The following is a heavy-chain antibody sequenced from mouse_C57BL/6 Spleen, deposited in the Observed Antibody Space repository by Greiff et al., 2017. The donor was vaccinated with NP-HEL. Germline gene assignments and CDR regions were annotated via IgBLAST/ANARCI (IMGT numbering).Heavy chain of an antibody. CDR2: INPSTGGT. V-gene: IGHV1-42*01. CDR1: GYSFTGYY. CDR3: ARLRHPYPMDY. Sequence: EVQLQQSGPELVKPGASVKISCKASGYSFTGYYMNWVKQSPEKSLEWIGEINPSTGGTTYNQKFKAKATLTVDKSSSTAYMQLKSLTSEDSAVYYCARLRHPYPMDYWGQGTSVTVSS. J-gene: IGHJ4*01. D-gene: IGHD6-1*01.